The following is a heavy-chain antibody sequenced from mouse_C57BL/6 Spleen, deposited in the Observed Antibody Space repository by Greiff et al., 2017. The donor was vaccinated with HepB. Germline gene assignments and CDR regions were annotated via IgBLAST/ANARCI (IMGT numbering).Heavy chain of an antibody. D-gene: IGHD2-3*01. CDR2: IWSDGST. V-gene: IGHV2-6*03. J-gene: IGHJ4*01. CDR1: GFSLTSYG. CDR3: ARGDGYYRAMDY. Sequence: QVQLQQSGPGLVAPSQSLSITCTVSGFSLTSYGVHWVRQPPGKGLEWLVVIWSDGSTTYNSALKSRLSISKDNSKSQVFLKMNRLQTDDTAMYYCARGDGYYRAMDYWGQGTSVTVSS.